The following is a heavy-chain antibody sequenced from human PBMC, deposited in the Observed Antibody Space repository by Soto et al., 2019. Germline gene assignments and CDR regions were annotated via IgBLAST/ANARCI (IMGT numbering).Heavy chain of an antibody. CDR2: TYYNGKT. V-gene: IGHV4-61*01. CDR3: ARAFWGELGPSFDY. CDR1: GGYVHRATYY. J-gene: IGHJ4*02. Sequence: TSETLYHNFPVLGGYVHRATYYLNWTLQPPGKGLEWIGFTYYNGKTNYNPSLKSRVTTSVDTSKNQFSLKLNSVTAADTAVYYCARAFWGELGPSFDYWGQGTLVTVS. D-gene: IGHD1-26*01.